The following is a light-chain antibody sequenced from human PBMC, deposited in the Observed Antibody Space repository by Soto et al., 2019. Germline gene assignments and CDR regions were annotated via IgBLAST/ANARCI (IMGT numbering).Light chain of an antibody. CDR3: QQYGSSPIT. J-gene: IGKJ5*01. CDR1: QSVSNNY. Sequence: EIVLTQSPGTLSLSPGERATLSCRASQSVSNNYLAWYQQKPGQAPRLLIHGASTRATGIPDRFSGSGSGTDFTLTISRLEPEDFAVYYCQQYGSSPITFGQGTRLEIK. V-gene: IGKV3-20*01. CDR2: GAS.